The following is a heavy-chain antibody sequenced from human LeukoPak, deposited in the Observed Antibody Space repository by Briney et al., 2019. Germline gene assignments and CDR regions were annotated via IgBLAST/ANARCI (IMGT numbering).Heavy chain of an antibody. CDR2: FSGSGGST. CDR3: AKDGCGGDCYSGWFDP. J-gene: IGHJ5*02. CDR1: GFTFSSYA. Sequence: GGSLRLSCAASGFTFSSYAMSWVRQAPGRGLNWAQPFSGSGGSTYYADSVKGRFTISRDNSKNTLYLQMNSLRAEDTAVYYCAKDGCGGDCYSGWFDPWGQGTLVTVSS. D-gene: IGHD2-21*02. V-gene: IGHV3-23*01.